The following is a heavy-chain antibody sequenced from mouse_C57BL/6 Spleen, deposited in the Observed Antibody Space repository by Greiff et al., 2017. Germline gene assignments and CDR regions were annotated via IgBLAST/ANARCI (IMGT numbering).Heavy chain of an antibody. CDR1: GFTFRDYY. CDR2: INYDVSST. V-gene: IGHV5-16*01. J-gene: IGHJ2*01. Sequence: DVMLVESEGGLVQPGSSMKLSCTASGFTFRDYYMAWVRQVPEKGLEWVANINYDVSSTYYLDSLKSRFIISRDNAKNILYLQMSSLKSEETATYYCAKERPRLGRGYYFDYWGQGTTLTVSS. CDR3: AKERPRLGRGYYFDY.